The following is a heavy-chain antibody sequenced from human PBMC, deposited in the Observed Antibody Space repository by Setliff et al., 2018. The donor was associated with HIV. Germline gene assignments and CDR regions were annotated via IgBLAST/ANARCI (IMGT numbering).Heavy chain of an antibody. CDR1: GVSLSSESYY. D-gene: IGHD1-1*01. CDR3: TREGRGDPAMATTRIDY. J-gene: IGHJ4*02. CDR2: MYYNGKI. V-gene: IGHV4-39*02. Sequence: SETLSLTCTVSGVSLSSESYYWGWVRQPPGKALEWVGSMYYNGKIFYNPSLRSRVTIFVDSSKNELSLRLQSVTAADTAVYFCTREGRGDPAMATTRIDYWGQGKLVTVSS.